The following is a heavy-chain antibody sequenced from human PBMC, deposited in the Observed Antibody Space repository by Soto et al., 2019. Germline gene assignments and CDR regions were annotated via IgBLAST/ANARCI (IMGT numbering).Heavy chain of an antibody. Sequence: SDALSLNCNVSGDSTAIYYWSWIRQSAGKGLEWIGRIYTTGSINYNPSLRSRVTMSRDSSKNQLFLSLTSVTAADTAVYYCVRDRLNWFDPWGQGVLVTVSS. J-gene: IGHJ5*02. CDR2: IYTTGSI. V-gene: IGHV4-4*07. CDR3: VRDRLNWFDP. CDR1: GDSTAIYY.